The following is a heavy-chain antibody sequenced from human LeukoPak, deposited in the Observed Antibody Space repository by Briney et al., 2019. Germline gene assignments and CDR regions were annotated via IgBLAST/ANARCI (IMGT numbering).Heavy chain of an antibody. J-gene: IGHJ4*02. D-gene: IGHD5-12*01. CDR1: GGSFSGYY. Sequence: SETLSLTCAVYGGSFSGYYWSWIRQPPGKGLEWIGEINHSGSTNYNPSLKSRVTISVDTSKNQFSLKLSSVTAADTAVYYCARERYSGYTLDYWGQGTLVTVSS. CDR3: ARERYSGYTLDY. V-gene: IGHV4-34*01. CDR2: INHSGST.